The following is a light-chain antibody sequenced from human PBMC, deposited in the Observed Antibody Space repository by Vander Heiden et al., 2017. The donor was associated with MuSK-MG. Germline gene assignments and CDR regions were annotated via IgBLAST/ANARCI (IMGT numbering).Light chain of an antibody. CDR1: SSDGGTSNY. CDR2: DDN. CDR3: CSNIDSYAWV. Sequence: QTALPRPRPVSLTPGQSVTLPCTGTSSDGGTSNYVSWYQQYPGKAPKLIISDDNNRPSGVPDRFSGSKSGNTASLTISGLQAEDEADYYCCSNIDSYAWVFGGGTKLTVL. V-gene: IGLV2-11*01. J-gene: IGLJ2*01.